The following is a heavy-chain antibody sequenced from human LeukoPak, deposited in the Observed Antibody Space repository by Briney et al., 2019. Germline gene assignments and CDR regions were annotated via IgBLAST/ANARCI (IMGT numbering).Heavy chain of an antibody. V-gene: IGHV3-20*04. CDR3: GSRIATAGSVDY. CDR1: GFTFDDYG. J-gene: IGHJ4*02. Sequence: GGSLRRSCSASGFTFDDYGISWVRQAPGKGLEWVSGINWNGGSTGYADSVKGRFTISRDNSKNTLHLQMNTLRAEDTAVYYCGSRIATAGSVDYWGQGTQVTVSS. D-gene: IGHD6-13*01. CDR2: INWNGGST.